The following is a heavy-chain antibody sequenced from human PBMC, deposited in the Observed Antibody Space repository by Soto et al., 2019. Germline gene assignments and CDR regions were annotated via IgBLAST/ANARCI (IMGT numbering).Heavy chain of an antibody. CDR1: GFPFSNYA. V-gene: IGHV3-23*01. D-gene: IGHD5-12*01. J-gene: IGHJ5*02. Sequence: EVQLLESGGGLVQPGGSLRLSCSVSGFPFSNYAMSWVRQAPGKGLEWVSSTSGGGGGTHYADSMKGRFTISRDNSTNTVDLEMSRLSADDTGVYYWAKGSQSDILAAYHALGSWGQGTLVTVSS. CDR2: TSGGGGGT. CDR3: AKGSQSDILAAYHALGS.